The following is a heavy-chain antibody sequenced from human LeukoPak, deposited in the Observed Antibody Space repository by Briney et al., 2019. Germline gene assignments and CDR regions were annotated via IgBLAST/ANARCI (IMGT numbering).Heavy chain of an antibody. D-gene: IGHD3-10*02. CDR1: GFTFSSYA. J-gene: IGHJ6*04. Sequence: GRSLRLSCAASGFTFSSYAMHWVRQAPGKGLEWVALISYDGSNKYSADSVKGRFTISRDNAKNSLYLQMNSLRAEDTAVYYCAELGITMIGGVWGKGTTVTISS. V-gene: IGHV3-30*04. CDR3: AELGITMIGGV. CDR2: ISYDGSNK.